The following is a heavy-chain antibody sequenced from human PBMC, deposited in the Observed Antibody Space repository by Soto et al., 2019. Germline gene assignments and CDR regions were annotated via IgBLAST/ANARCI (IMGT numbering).Heavy chain of an antibody. CDR1: GASISGFY. CDR2: IYATGTT. J-gene: IGHJ5*02. CDR3: VRDGTKTLRVWFDP. D-gene: IGHD1-1*01. V-gene: IGHV4-4*07. Sequence: SETLSLTCTVSGASISGFYWSWIRKSAGKGLEWIGRIYATGTTDYNPSLKSRVMMSVDTSKKQFSLKLRSVTAADTAVYYCVRDGTKTLRVWFDPWGQGISVTVYS.